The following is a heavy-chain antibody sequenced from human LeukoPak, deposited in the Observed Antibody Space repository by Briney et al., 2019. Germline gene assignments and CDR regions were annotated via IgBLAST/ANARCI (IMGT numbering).Heavy chain of an antibody. CDR1: GYTFIGYY. CDR3: ARGAHYHDSSQGYDY. D-gene: IGHD3-22*01. J-gene: IGHJ4*02. Sequence: GASVKVSCKASGYTFIGYYMHWVRQAPGQGLEWMGWINPNSGGTNYAQKFHGRVTMTRDTSISTAYMELRRLRSDDTAVYYCARGAHYHDSSQGYDYWGQATLVTVSS. V-gene: IGHV1-2*02. CDR2: INPNSGGT.